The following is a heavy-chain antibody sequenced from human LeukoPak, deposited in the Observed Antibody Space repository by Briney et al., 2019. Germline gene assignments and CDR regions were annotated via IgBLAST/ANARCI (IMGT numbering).Heavy chain of an antibody. V-gene: IGHV3-7*01. CDR1: GFTFSSYW. CDR3: ARGSSGSYLGGFDY. Sequence: GGSLRLSCAASGFTFSSYWMSWVRQAPGKGLEWVANIKQDGSEKYYVDSVKGRFTISRDNAKNSLYLQMNSLRAEGTAVYYCARGSSGSYLGGFDYWGQGTLVTVSS. CDR2: IKQDGSEK. J-gene: IGHJ4*02. D-gene: IGHD1-26*01.